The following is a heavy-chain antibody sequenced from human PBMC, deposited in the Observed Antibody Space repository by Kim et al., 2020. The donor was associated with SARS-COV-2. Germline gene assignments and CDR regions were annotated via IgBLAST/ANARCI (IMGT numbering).Heavy chain of an antibody. CDR3: TTEVAEGYYYGMDV. CDR1: GFTFSNAW. Sequence: GGSLRLSCAASGFTFSNAWMSWVRQAPGKGLEWVGRIKSKTDGGTTDYAAPVKGRFTISRDDSKNTLYLQMNSLKTEDTAVYYCTTEVAEGYYYGMDVWGQGTTVTVSS. J-gene: IGHJ6*02. D-gene: IGHD6-19*01. V-gene: IGHV3-15*01. CDR2: IKSKTDGGTT.